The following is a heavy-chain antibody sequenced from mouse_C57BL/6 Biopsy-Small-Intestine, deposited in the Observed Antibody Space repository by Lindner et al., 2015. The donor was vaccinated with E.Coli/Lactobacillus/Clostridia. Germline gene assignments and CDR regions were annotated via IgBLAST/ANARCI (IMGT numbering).Heavy chain of an antibody. CDR2: IDPANGNT. Sequence: VQLQESGAELVRPGASVKLSCTASGFNIKDDYMHWVKQRPEQGLEWIGRIDPANGNTKYAPKFQDKATITADTSSNTAYLQLSSLTSEDSAVYFCARLNYINYWYFDVWGAGTTVTVSS. D-gene: IGHD2-5*01. CDR1: GFNIKDDY. CDR3: ARLNYINYWYFDV. J-gene: IGHJ1*01. V-gene: IGHV14-3*01.